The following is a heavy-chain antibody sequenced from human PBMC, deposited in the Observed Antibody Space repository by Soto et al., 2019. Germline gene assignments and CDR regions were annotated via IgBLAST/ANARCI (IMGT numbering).Heavy chain of an antibody. J-gene: IGHJ4*02. CDR3: ATLPPRIELAVLPIPT. CDR2: IYHSGST. CDR1: GGFISSTNW. Sequence: QVQLQESGPGLVKPSGTLSLTCAVSGGFISSTNWWSWVRQSPGQGLEWIGEIYHSGSTNYNPSLRGRGTTAGDKSNNQFSLESRSVTAADTAMYYCATLPPRIELAVLPIPTWGQGTLVTVTS. D-gene: IGHD2-2*02. V-gene: IGHV4-4*02.